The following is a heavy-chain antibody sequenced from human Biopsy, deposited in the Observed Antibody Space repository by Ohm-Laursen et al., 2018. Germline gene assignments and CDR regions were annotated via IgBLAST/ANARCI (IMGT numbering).Heavy chain of an antibody. Sequence: GTLSLTCTVSGGSISGSSWSWIRQAPGKGLEWIGYISYSRDTNYNPSLKSRNTIPVDTSKNQFSLKLTSVTAADTAVYYCAKHGSGWTGDDAFHIWGQGTMVTVSS. CDR2: ISYSRDT. J-gene: IGHJ3*02. D-gene: IGHD6-19*01. V-gene: IGHV4-59*08. CDR3: AKHGSGWTGDDAFHI. CDR1: GGSISGSS.